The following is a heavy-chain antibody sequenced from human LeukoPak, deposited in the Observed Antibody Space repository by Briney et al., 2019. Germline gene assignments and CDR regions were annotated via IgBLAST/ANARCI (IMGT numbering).Heavy chain of an antibody. J-gene: IGHJ4*02. Sequence: SETLSLTCAVYGGSFSGYYGSWIRQPPGKGLEWIGEINHSGSTNYNPSLKSRVTISVDTSKNQFSLKLSSVTAADTAVYYCARGVRYSSSWYSTGYYFDYWGQGTLVTVSS. CDR2: INHSGST. CDR1: GGSFSGYY. V-gene: IGHV4-34*09. CDR3: ARGVRYSSSWYSTGYYFDY. D-gene: IGHD6-13*01.